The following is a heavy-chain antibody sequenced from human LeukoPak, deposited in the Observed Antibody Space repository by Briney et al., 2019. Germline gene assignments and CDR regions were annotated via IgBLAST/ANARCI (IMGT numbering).Heavy chain of an antibody. CDR3: ARDLWGAFDI. D-gene: IGHD3-16*01. J-gene: IGHJ3*02. Sequence: PGRSLRLSCAASGFTFSSYAMHWVRQAPGKGLEWVAAISYDGSNKYYADSVKGRFTISRDNSKNTLYLQMNSLRAEDTAVYYCARDLWGAFDIWGQGTMVTVSS. V-gene: IGHV3-30*04. CDR2: ISYDGSNK. CDR1: GFTFSSYA.